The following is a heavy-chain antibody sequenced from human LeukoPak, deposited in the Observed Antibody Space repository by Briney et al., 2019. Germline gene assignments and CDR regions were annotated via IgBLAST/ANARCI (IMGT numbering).Heavy chain of an antibody. J-gene: IGHJ6*02. D-gene: IGHD3-10*01. Sequence: GASVKVSCKASGYTFTGYYMHWVRQAPGQGLEWMGWINPNSGGTNYAQKFQGRVTITRDTSISTAYMELSRLRSDDTAVYYCARDLSYGSGSYYRGYYYGMDVWGQGTTVTVSS. CDR3: ARDLSYGSGSYYRGYYYGMDV. CDR1: GYTFTGYY. CDR2: INPNSGGT. V-gene: IGHV1-2*02.